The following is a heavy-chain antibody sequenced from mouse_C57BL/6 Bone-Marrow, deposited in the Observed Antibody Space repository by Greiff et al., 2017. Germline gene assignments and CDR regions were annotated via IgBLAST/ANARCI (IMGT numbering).Heavy chain of an antibody. CDR2: IYPSDSET. V-gene: IGHV1-61*01. J-gene: IGHJ1*03. CDR3: ARSGGAYWYFDV. D-gene: IGHD3-1*01. CDR1: GYTFTSYW. Sequence: VQLQQPGAELVRPGSSVKLSCKASGYTFTSYWMDWVKQRPGQGLEWIGNIYPSDSETHYNQKFKDKATLTVDKSSSTAYMQLSSLTSEDSAVYYCARSGGAYWYFDVWGTGTTVTVSS.